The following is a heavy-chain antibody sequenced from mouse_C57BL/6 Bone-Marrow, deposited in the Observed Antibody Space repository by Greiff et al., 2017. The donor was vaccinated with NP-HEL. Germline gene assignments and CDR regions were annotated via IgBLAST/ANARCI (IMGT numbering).Heavy chain of an antibody. J-gene: IGHJ1*03. CDR3: SRPWLPHWYFDV. CDR2: IHPNSGST. Sequence: VQLQQSGAELVKPGASVKLSCKASGYTFTSYWMHWVKQRPGQGLEWIGMIHPNSGSTNYNEKFKSKATLTVDKSSSTAYMQLSSLTSEDSAVYYCSRPWLPHWYFDVWGTGTTVTVSS. V-gene: IGHV1-64*01. CDR1: GYTFTSYW. D-gene: IGHD2-2*01.